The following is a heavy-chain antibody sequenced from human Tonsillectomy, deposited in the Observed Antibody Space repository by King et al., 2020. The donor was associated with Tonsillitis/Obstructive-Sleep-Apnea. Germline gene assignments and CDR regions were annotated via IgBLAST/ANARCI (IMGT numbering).Heavy chain of an antibody. CDR2: IYYSGRT. V-gene: IGHV4-39*01. Sequence: QLQESGPGLVKPSETLSLTCTVSGGSISSSSYYWGWIRQPPGKGMEWIGSIYYSGRTYYNPSLKSRVTISVDTSKNQFSLKLSAVTAADTDVYDSARRAGYYYYMDVWGKGTTVTVSS. J-gene: IGHJ6*03. CDR3: ARRAGYYYYMDV. D-gene: IGHD3-10*01. CDR1: GGSISSSSYY.